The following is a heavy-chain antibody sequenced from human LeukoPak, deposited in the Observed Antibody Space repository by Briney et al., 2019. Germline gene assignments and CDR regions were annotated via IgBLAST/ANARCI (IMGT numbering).Heavy chain of an antibody. CDR3: ARGVVTAILTPYWFDY. J-gene: IGHJ4*02. D-gene: IGHD2-21*02. CDR1: GFTVSSNY. V-gene: IGHV3-53*01. CDR2: IYSGGST. Sequence: GGSLRLSCAASGFTVSSNYMSWVRQAPGKGLEWVSVIYSGGSTYYADSVKGRFTISRDNSKNTLYLQMNSLRAEDTAVYYCARGVVTAILTPYWFDYWGQGTLVTVSS.